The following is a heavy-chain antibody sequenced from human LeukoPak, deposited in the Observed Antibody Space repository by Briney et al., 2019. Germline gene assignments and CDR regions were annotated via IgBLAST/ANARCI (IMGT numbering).Heavy chain of an antibody. CDR2: MSYNGANK. V-gene: IGHV3-30-3*01. CDR1: GFPFSSYP. D-gene: IGHD6-19*01. CDR3: ARGQQWLDTWFQH. J-gene: IGHJ1*01. Sequence: QPGGSLRLSCAASGFPFSSYPMHWVRQAPGKGLEWVAVMSYNGANKYYADSVRGRFIISRDNSKNTLYLQMNSLTPEDTAVYFCARGQQWLDTWFQHWGRGTLVTVSS.